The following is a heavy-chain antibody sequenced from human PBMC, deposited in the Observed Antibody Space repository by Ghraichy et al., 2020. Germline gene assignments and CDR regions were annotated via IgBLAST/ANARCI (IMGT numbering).Heavy chain of an antibody. Sequence: SQTRSLTCTVSGASVSSGSYSWSWLRQSPGRGLEWIAYLYDSGPANYSPSLKSRVSVSIDTTKNQFSLKVTSVTAADAAVYYCASGLWSLLTSRPFDFWGQGTLVTVSS. CDR2: LYDSGPA. D-gene: IGHD3-16*01. V-gene: IGHV4-61*01. CDR3: ASGLWSLLTSRPFDF. J-gene: IGHJ4*02. CDR1: GASVSSGSYS.